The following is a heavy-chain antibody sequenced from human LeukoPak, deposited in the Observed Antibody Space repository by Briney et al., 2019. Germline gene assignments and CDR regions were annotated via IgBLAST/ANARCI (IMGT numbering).Heavy chain of an antibody. Sequence: ASVKVSCKASGYTFTSYDINWVRQATGQGLEWMGWMNPNSGNTGYAQKFQGRVTMTRSTSISTAYMELSSLRSEDTAVYYCARVPRGKGRYYYYYGMDVWGQGTTVTVSS. V-gene: IGHV1-8*01. CDR3: ARVPRGKGRYYYYYGMDV. CDR1: GYTFTSYD. D-gene: IGHD3-16*01. J-gene: IGHJ6*02. CDR2: MNPNSGNT.